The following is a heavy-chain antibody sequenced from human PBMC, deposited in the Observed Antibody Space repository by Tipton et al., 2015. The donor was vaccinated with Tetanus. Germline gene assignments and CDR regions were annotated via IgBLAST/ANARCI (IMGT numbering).Heavy chain of an antibody. Sequence: SLRLSCAASGFIFSSYGIHWVRQAPGKGLEWVAVSWYDGTDKYNADSVKGRFTISRDNSKNTLYLQMNSLRAADTAVYYCARDQARGARGWNYFDFWGQGSLVTVSS. D-gene: IGHD1-26*01. V-gene: IGHV3-33*01. CDR2: SWYDGTDK. CDR3: ARDQARGARGWNYFDF. CDR1: GFIFSSYG. J-gene: IGHJ4*02.